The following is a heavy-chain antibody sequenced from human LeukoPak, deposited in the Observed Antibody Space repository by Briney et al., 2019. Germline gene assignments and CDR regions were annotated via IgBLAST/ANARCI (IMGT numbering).Heavy chain of an antibody. V-gene: IGHV3-21*04. Sequence: GGSLRLSCAASGFTFSHYAMNWVRQAPGKGLEWVSPITSSSGYIYYADSVKGRFTISRDNSKNTLYLQMNSLRAEDTAVYYCARDASVAMPTYYYGMDVWGQGTTVTVSS. CDR1: GFTFSHYA. D-gene: IGHD2-2*01. J-gene: IGHJ6*02. CDR3: ARDASVAMPTYYYGMDV. CDR2: ITSSSGYI.